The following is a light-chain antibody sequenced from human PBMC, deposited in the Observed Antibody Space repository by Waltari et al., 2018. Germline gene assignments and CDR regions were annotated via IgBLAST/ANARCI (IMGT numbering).Light chain of an antibody. V-gene: IGKV3-20*01. CDR1: QSVSRW. J-gene: IGKJ1*01. Sequence: EIVLTQSPGTLSLSPGERATLSCRASQSVSRWLAWYKQKPGQPPRLLIYGASSRATGSPDRFSGSGSGTDFSLTISRLEPEDFAVYYCQKYGTLPATFGQGTRVEVK. CDR3: QKYGTLPAT. CDR2: GAS.